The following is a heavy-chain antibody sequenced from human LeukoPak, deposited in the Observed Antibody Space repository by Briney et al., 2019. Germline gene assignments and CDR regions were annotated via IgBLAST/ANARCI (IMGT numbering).Heavy chain of an antibody. V-gene: IGHV5-51*01. J-gene: IGHJ3*02. Sequence: GESLKISFKGSGYSFTSYWIGWVRQMPGKGLEWMGIIYPGDSDTRYSPSFQGQVTISADKSISTAYLQWSSLKASDTAMYYCAATYCSSTSCRDAFDIWGQGTMVTVSS. CDR1: GYSFTSYW. CDR3: AATYCSSTSCRDAFDI. D-gene: IGHD2-2*01. CDR2: IYPGDSDT.